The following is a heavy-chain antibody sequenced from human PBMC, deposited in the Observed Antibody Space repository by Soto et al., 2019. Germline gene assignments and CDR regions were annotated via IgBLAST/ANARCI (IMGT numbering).Heavy chain of an antibody. CDR3: ARDVLVTAIRPGAFDI. Sequence: SETLSLTWTVSGASISSVGHYWTWIRQHPGKGLEWIGNIYYSGSTYYSPSLKSRVTISIDTSNNQVSLKLSSVTAADTAVYYCARDVLVTAIRPGAFDIWGQGTMVT. CDR1: GASISSVGHY. CDR2: IYYSGST. D-gene: IGHD2-21*02. V-gene: IGHV4-31*02. J-gene: IGHJ3*02.